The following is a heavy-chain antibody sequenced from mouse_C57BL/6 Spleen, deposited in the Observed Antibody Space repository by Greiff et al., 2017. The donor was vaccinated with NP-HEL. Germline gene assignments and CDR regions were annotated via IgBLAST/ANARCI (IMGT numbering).Heavy chain of an antibody. Sequence: QVQLQQSGPELVKPGASVKISCKASGYAFSSSWMNWVKQRPGKGLEWIGRIYPGDGDTNYNGKFKGKATLTADNSSSTAYMQLSSLTSEDSAVYFCARDSSGYEGFAMDYWGQGTSVTVSS. J-gene: IGHJ4*01. V-gene: IGHV1-82*01. D-gene: IGHD3-2*02. CDR3: ARDSSGYEGFAMDY. CDR1: GYAFSSSW. CDR2: IYPGDGDT.